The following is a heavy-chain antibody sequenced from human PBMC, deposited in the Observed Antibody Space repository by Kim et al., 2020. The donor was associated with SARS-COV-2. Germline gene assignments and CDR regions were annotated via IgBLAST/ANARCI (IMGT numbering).Heavy chain of an antibody. Sequence: SETLSLTCTVSGGSISSSSYYWGWIRQPPGKGREWIGSIYYSGSTYYNPSLKSRVTISVATSKNQFSLKLSSVTAADTAVYYCARHVGITMIVVVIRGWFDPWGQGTLVTVSS. CDR2: IYYSGST. V-gene: IGHV4-39*01. CDR1: GGSISSSSYY. D-gene: IGHD3-22*01. J-gene: IGHJ5*02. CDR3: ARHVGITMIVVVIRGWFDP.